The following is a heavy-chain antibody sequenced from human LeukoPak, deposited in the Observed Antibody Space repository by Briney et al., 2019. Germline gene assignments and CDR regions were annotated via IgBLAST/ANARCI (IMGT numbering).Heavy chain of an antibody. CDR3: AASIAARPGYYYGMDV. J-gene: IGHJ6*02. CDR2: IYHSGST. CDR1: GGSISSGGYS. Sequence: SETLSLTCAVSGGSISSGGYSWSWIRQPPGKGLEWIGYIYHSGSTYYNPSLKSRVTISVDRSKNQFSLKLSSVTAADTAVYYCAASIAARPGYYYGMDVWGQGTTVTVSS. D-gene: IGHD6-6*01. V-gene: IGHV4-30-2*01.